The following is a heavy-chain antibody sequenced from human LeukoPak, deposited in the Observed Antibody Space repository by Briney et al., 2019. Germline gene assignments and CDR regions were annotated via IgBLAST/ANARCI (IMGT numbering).Heavy chain of an antibody. CDR3: ARGLCGGDCYSGHDAFDI. V-gene: IGHV3-33*01. CDR1: GFTFSSYG. Sequence: GRSLRLSCAASGFTFSSYGIHWVRQAPGKGLEWVAVIWYDGSNKYYADSVKGRFTISRDNSKNTLYLQMNSLRAEDTAVYYCARGLCGGDCYSGHDAFDIWGQGTMVTVSS. J-gene: IGHJ3*02. CDR2: IWYDGSNK. D-gene: IGHD2-21*02.